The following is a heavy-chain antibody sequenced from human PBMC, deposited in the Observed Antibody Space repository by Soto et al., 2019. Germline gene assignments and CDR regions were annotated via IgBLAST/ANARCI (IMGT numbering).Heavy chain of an antibody. CDR2: IYYSGST. CDR1: GGSISSGGYY. D-gene: IGHD1-26*01. Sequence: QVQLQESGPGLVKPSQTLSLTCTVSGGSISSGGYYWSWIRQHPGKGLEWIGYIYYSGSTYYNPSLKRRVTKTVDPSKNPFSLKLSSVAAAGTAVYYCARDEGGTTAIGGWGQGTLVTVSS. V-gene: IGHV4-31*03. J-gene: IGHJ4*02. CDR3: ARDEGGTTAIGG.